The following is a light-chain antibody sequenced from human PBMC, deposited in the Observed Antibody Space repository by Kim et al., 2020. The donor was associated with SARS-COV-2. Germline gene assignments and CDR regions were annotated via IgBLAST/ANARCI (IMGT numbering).Light chain of an antibody. J-gene: IGKJ4*01. CDR2: DAS. CDR3: QQRSNWPLLT. V-gene: IGKV3-11*01. Sequence: EIVLTQSPATLSLSPGERATLSCRASQSVSSYLAWYQQKPGQAPRLLIYDASNRATGIPARFSGSGSGTDFTLTISSLEPEDFAVYYCQQRSNWPLLTFGGGTKVHIK. CDR1: QSVSSY.